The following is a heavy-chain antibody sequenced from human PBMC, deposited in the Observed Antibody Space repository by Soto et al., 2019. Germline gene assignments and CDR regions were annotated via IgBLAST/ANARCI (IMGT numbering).Heavy chain of an antibody. CDR1: GFTFISYA. J-gene: IGHJ6*02. CDR2: ISFDGSTE. Sequence: QVQLVESGGGVVQPGRSLRLSCAASGFTFISYAMHWVRQAPGKGLERVAVISFDGSTEYYADSVKGRFTISRHNSTNTVYLQMNSVRSEDTAVYYCARSRHGSGSYTHFYYGLDVWGQGTTVTVSS. V-gene: IGHV3-30-3*01. D-gene: IGHD3-10*01. CDR3: ARSRHGSGSYTHFYYGLDV.